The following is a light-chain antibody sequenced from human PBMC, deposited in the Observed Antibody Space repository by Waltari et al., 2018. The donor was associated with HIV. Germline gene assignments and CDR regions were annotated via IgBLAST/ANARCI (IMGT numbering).Light chain of an antibody. CDR2: GGD. Sequence: QSALTQPASVSGSPGQPVPISCTGTRTDIGLYTLVSWYRQHPGEAPQLMIYGGDARPLGVSDRFSGSKSGNTASLTISTLQPEDEADYYCSSYANSDTLVFGGGTKLTVL. V-gene: IGLV2-14*01. CDR1: RTDIGLYTL. CDR3: SSYANSDTLV. J-gene: IGLJ3*02.